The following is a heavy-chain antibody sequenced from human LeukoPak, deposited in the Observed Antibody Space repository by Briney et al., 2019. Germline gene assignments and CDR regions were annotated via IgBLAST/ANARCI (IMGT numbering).Heavy chain of an antibody. Sequence: PGGSLRLSCAASGFTMKNFGMHWVRQAPGKGLEWVAVIWYDGSQRHYIDSVKGRFAISRENSMNTLSLEMNGLRVEDTAVYYCLRGADMDYNFENSFYFDSWGQGALVIVSS. D-gene: IGHD3-3*01. CDR3: LRGADMDYNFENSFYFDS. CDR2: IWYDGSQR. J-gene: IGHJ4*02. V-gene: IGHV3-33*01. CDR1: GFTMKNFG.